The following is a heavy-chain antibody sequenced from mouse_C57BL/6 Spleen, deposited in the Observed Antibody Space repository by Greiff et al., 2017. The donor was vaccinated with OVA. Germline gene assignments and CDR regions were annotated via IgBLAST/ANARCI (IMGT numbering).Heavy chain of an antibody. CDR1: GFTFSDYG. CDR2: ISSGSSTI. Sequence: EVHLVESGGGLVKPGGSLKLSCAASGFTFSDYGMHWVRQAPEQGLEWVAYISSGSSTIYYADTVKGRFTLSRANAKNTLFLQMTSLRSEDTAMYYCARPNYYGSSYGYFDVWGTGTTVTVSS. V-gene: IGHV5-17*01. CDR3: ARPNYYGSSYGYFDV. J-gene: IGHJ1*03. D-gene: IGHD1-1*01.